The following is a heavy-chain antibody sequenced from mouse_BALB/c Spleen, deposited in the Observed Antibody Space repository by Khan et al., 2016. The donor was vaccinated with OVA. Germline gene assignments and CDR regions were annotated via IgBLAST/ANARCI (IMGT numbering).Heavy chain of an antibody. D-gene: IGHD1-1*01. J-gene: IGHJ1*01. CDR2: VNPNNGGT. Sequence: VQLQQSGPDLVKPGASMKISCKASGYSFTGYYIHWVKQSHGKSLEWIGRVNPNNGGTSYNQKFKGKAILTVDKSYNTAYMELRSLTAEDSAVYSCAIYHGYFDVWGAGTTVTVSS. CDR3: AIYHGYFDV. V-gene: IGHV1-26*01. CDR1: GYSFTGYY.